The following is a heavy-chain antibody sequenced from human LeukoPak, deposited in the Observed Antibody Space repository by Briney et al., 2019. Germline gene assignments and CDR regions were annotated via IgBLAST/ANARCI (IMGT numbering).Heavy chain of an antibody. V-gene: IGHV3-53*01. CDR3: ARGPYFPPGAFDI. J-gene: IGHJ3*02. CDR2: MYSVGRA. D-gene: IGHD3-9*01. CDR1: GSTVSMDD. Sequence: LGGPLSPSSAAPGSTVSMDDISGVRPARRQGLDLGSVMYSVGRAYYATTVRGRVTISRESSKNTLYLQMNSLRAEATAVYYCARGPYFPPGAFDIWGQGTMVAVSS.